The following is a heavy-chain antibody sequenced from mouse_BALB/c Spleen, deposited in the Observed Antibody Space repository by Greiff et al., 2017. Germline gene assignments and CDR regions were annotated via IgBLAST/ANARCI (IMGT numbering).Heavy chain of an antibody. CDR2: ISYSGST. D-gene: IGHD2-14*01. CDR1: GDSITSGY. Sequence: VQLQQSGPSLVKPSQTLSLTCSVTGDSITSGYWNWIRKFPGNKLEYMGYISYSGSTYYNPSLKSRISITRDTSKNQYYLQLNSVTTEDTATYYCARYYRYDYWYFDVWGAGTTVTVSS. V-gene: IGHV3-8*02. J-gene: IGHJ1*01. CDR3: ARYYRYDYWYFDV.